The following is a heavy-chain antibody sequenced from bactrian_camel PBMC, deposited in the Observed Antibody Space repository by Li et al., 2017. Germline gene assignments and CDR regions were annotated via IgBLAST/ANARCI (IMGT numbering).Heavy chain of an antibody. CDR2: TDSDGIT. CDR1: APSFSAYS. J-gene: IGHJ4*01. Sequence: HVQLVESGGGSVHAGESLTLSCVVSAPSFSAYSMGWFRQVPGGEREGVAATDSDGITTYADSAKGRFTISKDNAANTLYLQMNTLQTEDEGTYICAAAPPLGHCTGELRRAYEYKYWGQGTQVTVS. V-gene: IGHV3S53*01. D-gene: IGHD5*01. CDR3: AAAPPLGHCTGELRRAYEYKY.